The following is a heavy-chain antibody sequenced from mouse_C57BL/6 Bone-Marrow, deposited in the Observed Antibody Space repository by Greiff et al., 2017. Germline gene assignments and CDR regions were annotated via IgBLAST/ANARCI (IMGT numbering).Heavy chain of an antibody. CDR2: IDPSDSYT. D-gene: IGHD1-1*01. Sequence: QVQLQQPGAELVRPGTSVKLSCKASGYTFTSYWMHWVKQRPGQGLEWIGVIDPSDSYTNYNQNFKGKATLTGDTSSSTAYMHLSSLTSEDSAVYYCARGPFYYGSSYDYWGQGTTLTVSS. J-gene: IGHJ2*01. V-gene: IGHV1-59*01. CDR1: GYTFTSYW. CDR3: ARGPFYYGSSYDY.